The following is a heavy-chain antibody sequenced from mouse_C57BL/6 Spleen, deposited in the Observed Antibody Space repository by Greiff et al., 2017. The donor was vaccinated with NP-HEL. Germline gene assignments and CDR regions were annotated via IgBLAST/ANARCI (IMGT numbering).Heavy chain of an antibody. Sequence: EVKLMESGPGLVKPSQSLSLTCSVTGYSITSGYYWNWIRQFPGNKLEWMGYISYDGSNNYNPSLKNRTSITRDTSKNQFFLKLNSVTTEDTATYYCARGDDGAWFAYWGQGTLVTVSA. D-gene: IGHD2-12*01. V-gene: IGHV3-6*01. J-gene: IGHJ3*01. CDR2: ISYDGSN. CDR1: GYSITSGYY. CDR3: ARGDDGAWFAY.